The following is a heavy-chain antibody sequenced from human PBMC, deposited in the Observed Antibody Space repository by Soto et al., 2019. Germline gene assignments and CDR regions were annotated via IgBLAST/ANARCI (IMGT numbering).Heavy chain of an antibody. J-gene: IGHJ3*02. D-gene: IGHD1-20*01. V-gene: IGHV4-59*08. CDR3: ARRYGNAFDI. Sequence: QVQLQESGPGLVKPSETLSLTCTVSGGSISSYYWSWIRQPPGKGLEWIGSIYYSGSTNYNPSLKNRVTISVDTSKNQFSLKMSSVTAADTAVYYCARRYGNAFDIWGQGTMVTVSS. CDR2: IYYSGST. CDR1: GGSISSYY.